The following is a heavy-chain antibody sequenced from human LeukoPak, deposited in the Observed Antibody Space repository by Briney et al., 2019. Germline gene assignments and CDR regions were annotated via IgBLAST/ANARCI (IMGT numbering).Heavy chain of an antibody. D-gene: IGHD5-18*01. CDR3: AKDALGGYTYGAEMYYFDS. J-gene: IGHJ4*02. V-gene: IGHV1-2*02. CDR1: GYTFTGYY. CDR2: INPNSGGT. Sequence: ASVKVSCKASGYTFTGYYMHWVRQAPGQGLEWMGWINPNSGGTNYAQKFQGRVTMTRDTSISTAYMELSRLRPEDTAFYYCAKDALGGYTYGAEMYYFDSWGQGTLVTVSS.